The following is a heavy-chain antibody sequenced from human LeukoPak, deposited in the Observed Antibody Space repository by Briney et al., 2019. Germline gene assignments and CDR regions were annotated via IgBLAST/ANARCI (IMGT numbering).Heavy chain of an antibody. CDR2: ITNDGSST. J-gene: IGHJ6*02. CDR1: GLTFSSHW. D-gene: IGHD3-3*01. CDR3: ARGITIFGVVPITYGMDV. V-gene: IGHV3-74*01. Sequence: PGGSLRLSCAASGLTFSSHWMHWVRQAPGKGLVWVSRITNDGSSTTYADSVKGRFTISRDNAKNMLYLQVNSLRAEDTAVYYCARGITIFGVVPITYGMDVWGQGTTVTVSS.